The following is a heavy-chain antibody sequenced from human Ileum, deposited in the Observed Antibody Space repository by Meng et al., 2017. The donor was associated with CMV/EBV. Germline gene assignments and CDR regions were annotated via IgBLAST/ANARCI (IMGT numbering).Heavy chain of an antibody. CDR3: ARSQSYSSYYFDY. CDR2: IYIDDAE. J-gene: IGHJ4*02. V-gene: IGHV2-5*02. Sequence: KVAAAALVKQPRSPAMASCIAALGSFSRGVVSCGLRQPAQEVLWWLGLIYIDDAESYSPSLKSRLTITKDTSKSQVVITMSNVDPVDTAAYFCARSQSYSSYYFDYWGQGTLVTVSS. D-gene: IGHD3-10*01. CDR1: ALGSFSRGVV.